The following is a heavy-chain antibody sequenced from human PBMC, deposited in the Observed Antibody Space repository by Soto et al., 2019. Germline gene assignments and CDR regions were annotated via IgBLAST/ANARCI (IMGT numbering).Heavy chain of an antibody. CDR2: IKQDGSEK. Sequence: GGSLRLSCAASGFTFSSYWMSWVRQAPGKGLEWVANIKQDGSEKYYVDSVKGRFTISRDNAKNSLYLQMNSLRAEDTAVYYCARDGSPIVVVVAARLYFDLWGRGTLVTVSS. CDR1: GFTFSSYW. CDR3: ARDGSPIVVVVAARLYFDL. V-gene: IGHV3-7*01. D-gene: IGHD2-15*01. J-gene: IGHJ2*01.